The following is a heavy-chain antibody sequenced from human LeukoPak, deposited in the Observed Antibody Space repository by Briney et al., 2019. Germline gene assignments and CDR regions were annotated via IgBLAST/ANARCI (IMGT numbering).Heavy chain of an antibody. J-gene: IGHJ6*03. V-gene: IGHV4-4*07. CDR2: IYTSGST. CDR3: ARASLMKPPYYYYYMDV. CDR1: GGSISSYY. Sequence: PSETLSLTCTVSGGSISSYYWSWIRQPAGKGLEWIGRIYTSGSTNYNPSLKSRVTMSVDTSKNQFSLKLSSVTAADTAVYYCARASLMKPPYYYYYMDVWGKGTTITVSS. D-gene: IGHD3-16*01.